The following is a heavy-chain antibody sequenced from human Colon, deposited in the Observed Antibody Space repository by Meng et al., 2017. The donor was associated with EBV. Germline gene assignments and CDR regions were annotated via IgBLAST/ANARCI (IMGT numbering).Heavy chain of an antibody. J-gene: IGHJ4*02. CDR3: ARVPTTGYKDH. D-gene: IGHD3-9*01. Sequence: VLVQALGGGLLEASEALVPTGNCNGGFLRGDVWSWGRQPPGKGMEWIGEVSNPGSANYNPYLKSRVTISVDASEKKFSLRLTSVTAADSAVYYCARVPTTGYKDHWGQGTLVTVSS. V-gene: IGHV4-34*01. CDR1: GGFLRGDV. CDR2: VSNPGSA.